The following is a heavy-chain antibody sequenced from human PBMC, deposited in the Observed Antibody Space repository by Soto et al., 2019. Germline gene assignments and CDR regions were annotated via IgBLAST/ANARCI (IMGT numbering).Heavy chain of an antibody. CDR1: GYTFTGYY. J-gene: IGHJ6*02. V-gene: IGHV1-2*04. Sequence: ASVKVSCKASGYTFTGYYMHWVRQAPGQGLEWMGWINPNSGGTNYAQKFQGWVTMTRDTSISTAYMELSRLRSDDTAVYYCARGLYSSTRIYGMDVWSQGTTVTVSS. CDR2: INPNSGGT. D-gene: IGHD6-13*01. CDR3: ARGLYSSTRIYGMDV.